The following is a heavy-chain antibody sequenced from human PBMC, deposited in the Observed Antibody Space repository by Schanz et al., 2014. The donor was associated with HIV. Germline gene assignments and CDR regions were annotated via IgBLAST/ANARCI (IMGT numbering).Heavy chain of an antibody. CDR2: INSDGRSA. D-gene: IGHD3-16*01. CDR1: GFTFSNYW. CDR3: ASGVRGHYYYYAMDV. J-gene: IGHJ6*02. Sequence: EVQLVESGGGFVQPGGSLRLSCTASGFTFSNYWMHWVRQVPGKGLVWVSRINSDGRSANYADSVKGRFTISRDNAKNTLILQINSLRAEDTAVYYCASGVRGHYYYYAMDVWGQGTTVTVSS. V-gene: IGHV3-74*01.